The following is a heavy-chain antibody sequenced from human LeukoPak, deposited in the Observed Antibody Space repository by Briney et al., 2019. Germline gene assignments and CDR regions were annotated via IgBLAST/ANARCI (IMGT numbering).Heavy chain of an antibody. CDR1: GYTFTSYD. V-gene: IGHV1-2*04. D-gene: IGHD4-17*01. CDR3: ARDRYGDYPYYYYGMDV. CDR2: INPNSGGT. Sequence: ASVKVSCKASGYTFTSYDINWVRQATGQGLEWMGWINPNSGGTNYAQKFQGWVTMTRDTSISTAYMELSRLRSDDTAVYYCARDRYGDYPYYYYGMDVWGQGTTVTVSS. J-gene: IGHJ6*02.